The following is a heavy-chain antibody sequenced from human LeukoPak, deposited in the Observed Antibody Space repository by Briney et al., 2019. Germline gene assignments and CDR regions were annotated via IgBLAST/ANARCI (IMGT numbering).Heavy chain of an antibody. CDR3: ARANPQQQLAFDY. J-gene: IGHJ4*02. V-gene: IGHV4-34*01. CDR1: GGSFSGYY. D-gene: IGHD6-13*01. Sequence: SETLSLTCAVYGGSFSGYYWSWIRQPPGKGLEWIGEINHSGSTNYNPSRKSRFTISVDTSKNQFSLKLSSVTAADTAVYYCARANPQQQLAFDYWGQGTLVTVSS. CDR2: INHSGST.